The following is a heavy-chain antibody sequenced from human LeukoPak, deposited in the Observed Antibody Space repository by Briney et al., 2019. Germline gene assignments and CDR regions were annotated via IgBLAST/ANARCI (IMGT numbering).Heavy chain of an antibody. D-gene: IGHD3-16*01. CDR2: IRNDGSTK. J-gene: IGHJ4*02. Sequence: PGGSLRLSCAASGFTFSNYGMHWVRQAPAKGLEWVAFIRNDGSTKYYVDSVKGRFTISRDNSKNTLYLQMNSLRAEDTAVYYCARRRGSDSLDYWGQGTLVTVSS. CDR1: GFTFSNYG. CDR3: ARRRGSDSLDY. V-gene: IGHV3-30*02.